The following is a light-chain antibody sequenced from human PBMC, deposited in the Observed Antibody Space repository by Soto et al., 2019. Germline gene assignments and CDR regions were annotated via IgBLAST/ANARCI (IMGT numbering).Light chain of an antibody. V-gene: IGLV2-14*01. CDR1: SSDVGGYNY. J-gene: IGLJ2*01. Sequence: QSALTQPASVSGSPGQSITISCTGTSSDVGGYNYVSWYQQHPGKAPKLMIYDVSNRPSGVSNRFSGSKSGNTASLTISGLQAEDEDDYYCSSYPTGGSLVFGGGTKLTVL. CDR3: SSYPTGGSLV. CDR2: DVS.